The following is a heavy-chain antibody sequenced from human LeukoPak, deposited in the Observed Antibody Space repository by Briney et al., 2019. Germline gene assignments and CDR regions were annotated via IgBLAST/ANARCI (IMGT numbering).Heavy chain of an antibody. Sequence: PSETLSLTCTVSGGSISSSSYYWGWIRQPPGKGLEWIGEINHSGSTNYNPSLKSRVTISIDTSENQFSLRLSSVTAADTAVYYCARGFCSTTTCYALHFDYWGQGSLVTVSS. CDR2: INHSGST. CDR1: GGSISSSSYY. D-gene: IGHD2-2*01. CDR3: ARGFCSTTTCYALHFDY. J-gene: IGHJ4*02. V-gene: IGHV4-39*07.